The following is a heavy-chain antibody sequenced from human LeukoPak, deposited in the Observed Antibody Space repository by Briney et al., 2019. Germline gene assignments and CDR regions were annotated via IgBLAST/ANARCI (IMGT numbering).Heavy chain of an antibody. CDR3: ARLRTTHDAFDI. CDR2: IYYSGGT. CDR1: GGSISSSSYY. J-gene: IGHJ3*02. V-gene: IGHV4-39*01. D-gene: IGHD1-7*01. Sequence: SETLSLTCTVSGGSISSSSYYWDWIRQPPGERLEWIGSIYYSGGTYYNPSLKSRVTISVDTSKNQFSLKLSSVTAADPAVYYCARLRTTHDAFDIWGQGTMVTVSS.